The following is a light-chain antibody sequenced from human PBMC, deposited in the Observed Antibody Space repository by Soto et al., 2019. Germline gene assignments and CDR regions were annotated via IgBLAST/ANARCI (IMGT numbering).Light chain of an antibody. J-gene: IGKJ3*01. Sequence: EIVMTQSPATLSVSPGERATLSCRASQSVSGNLAWYQQKPGQAPRLLIYGASTRATGIPARLSGSGSGTEFTLSISSLQSEDFAVYYCQQYNNWPPFTFGPGTKVDIK. V-gene: IGKV3-15*01. CDR3: QQYNNWPPFT. CDR1: QSVSGN. CDR2: GAS.